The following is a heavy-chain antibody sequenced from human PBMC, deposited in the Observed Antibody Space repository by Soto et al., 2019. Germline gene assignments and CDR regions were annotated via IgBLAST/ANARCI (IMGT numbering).Heavy chain of an antibody. CDR3: ATACRDGYNCLDY. CDR1: GYTFTSYG. Sequence: ASVKVSCKASGYTFTSYGISWVRQAPGQGLEWMGWINPNSGGTNYAQKFQGWVTMTRDTSISTACMELSRLSSDDTAVYYCATACRDGYNCLDYWGQGTLVTVSS. V-gene: IGHV1-2*04. CDR2: INPNSGGT. D-gene: IGHD5-12*01. J-gene: IGHJ4*02.